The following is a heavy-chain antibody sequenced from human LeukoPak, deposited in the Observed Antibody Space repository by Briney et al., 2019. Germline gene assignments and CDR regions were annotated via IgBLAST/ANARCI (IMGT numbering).Heavy chain of an antibody. CDR3: ARTRHHSSSWYEYDY. CDR1: GYSISIGYY. Sequence: SETLSLTCTVSGYSISIGYYWSWIRQPAGKGLEWIGRIYTSGSTNYNPSLKSRVTISVDTSKNQFSLKLSSVTAADTAVYYCARTRHHSSSWYEYDYWGQGTLVTVSS. J-gene: IGHJ4*02. CDR2: IYTSGST. V-gene: IGHV4-61*02. D-gene: IGHD6-13*01.